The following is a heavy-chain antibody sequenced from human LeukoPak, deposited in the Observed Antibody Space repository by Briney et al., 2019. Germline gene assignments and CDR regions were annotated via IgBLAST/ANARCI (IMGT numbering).Heavy chain of an antibody. CDR1: GGSISSYY. J-gene: IGHJ4*02. D-gene: IGHD1-7*01. CDR2: IYYSGST. Sequence: MSSETLSLTCTVSGGSISSYYWSWIRQPPGKGLEWIGYIYYSGSTNYNPSLKSRVTISVDTSKNQFSLKLSSVTAADTAVYYCARLRFGNWNYNYFDYWGQGTLVTVSS. CDR3: ARLRFGNWNYNYFDY. V-gene: IGHV4-59*01.